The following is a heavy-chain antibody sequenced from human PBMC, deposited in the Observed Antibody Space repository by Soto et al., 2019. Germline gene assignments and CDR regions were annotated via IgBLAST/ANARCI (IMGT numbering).Heavy chain of an antibody. CDR3: LRDNNQNYGTPAASSGFPP. V-gene: IGHV1-46*01. D-gene: IGHD2-15*01. CDR2: INPSGDRT. J-gene: IGHJ5*02. CDR1: GFRISDYF. Sequence: ASVKVSCKASGFRISDYFMHWVRHATGQGLEWMGIINPSGDRTDYAQKFQGRVTITRDTSTSTVYMDLSSLRYEDTAVYYFLRDNNQNYGTPAASSGFPPWGQGTPVTVSS.